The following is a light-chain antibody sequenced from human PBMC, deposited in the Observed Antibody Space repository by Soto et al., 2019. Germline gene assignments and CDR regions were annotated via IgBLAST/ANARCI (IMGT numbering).Light chain of an antibody. Sequence: QSALTQPASVSGSPGQSITISCTGTSSDVGNYNLVSWYQQHPSKAPKLMIYEGSKRPSGVSNRFSGSKSGNTASLTISGLQAEDEADYYCCSYAGSSLYVFGTGTKLTVL. CDR1: SSDVGNYNL. V-gene: IGLV2-23*01. J-gene: IGLJ1*01. CDR3: CSYAGSSLYV. CDR2: EGS.